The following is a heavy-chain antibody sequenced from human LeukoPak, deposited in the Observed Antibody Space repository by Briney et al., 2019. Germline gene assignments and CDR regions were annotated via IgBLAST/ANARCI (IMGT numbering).Heavy chain of an antibody. D-gene: IGHD6-19*01. Sequence: GRSLRLSRAASGFTFSNYGIHWVRQAPGKGLEWVATTSYDGSNKYYADSVKGRFTISRDNSKNTLYLQMNSLRVEDTAVYYCAKELDLAGEDGFDVWGQGTMVTVS. V-gene: IGHV3-30*18. CDR2: TSYDGSNK. CDR1: GFTFSNYG. J-gene: IGHJ3*01. CDR3: AKELDLAGEDGFDV.